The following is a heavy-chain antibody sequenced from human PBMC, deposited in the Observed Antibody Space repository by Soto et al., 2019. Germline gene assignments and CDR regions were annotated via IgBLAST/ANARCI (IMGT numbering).Heavy chain of an antibody. V-gene: IGHV4-39*01. Sequence: SETLSLTCTVSGGSISSSSYYWGWVRQPPGKGLEWIGSIYYSGSTYYNPSLKSRVTISVDTSKNQFSLKLSSVTAADTAVYYCEGGVVITGNYYYYGMDVWGQGTTVTAP. CDR3: EGGVVITGNYYYYGMDV. J-gene: IGHJ6*02. D-gene: IGHD3-3*01. CDR1: GGSISSSSYY. CDR2: IYYSGST.